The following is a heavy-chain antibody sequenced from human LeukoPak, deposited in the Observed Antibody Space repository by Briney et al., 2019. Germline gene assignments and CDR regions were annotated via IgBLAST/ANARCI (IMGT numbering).Heavy chain of an antibody. CDR3: ARQLGSTSYHYFDY. D-gene: IGHD2-2*01. J-gene: IGHJ4*02. V-gene: IGHV4-39*01. CDR1: GGSISSSGYY. Sequence: PSVTLSLTCTVSGGSISSSGYYWGWIRQPPGKGLEWIGSIYYSGSTYYNPSLKSRVTISVDTSKNQFSLKLSSVTAADTAVYYCARQLGSTSYHYFDYWGQGTLVTVSS. CDR2: IYYSGST.